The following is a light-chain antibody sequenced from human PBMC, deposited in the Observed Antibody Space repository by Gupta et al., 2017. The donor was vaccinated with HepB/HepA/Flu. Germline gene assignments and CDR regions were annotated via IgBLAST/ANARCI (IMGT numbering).Light chain of an antibody. V-gene: IGLV6-57*03. CDR2: EDN. CDR3: QSYDSSNHVI. Sequence: NFMLTHPHSLSESPWMTVTISCTLFPGTIGSNYVHWYQQRPGSAPSTVIYEDNQRPSGVPDRFSGSIDSSSNSASLTISGLKTEDEADYYCQSYDSSNHVIFGGGTKVTVL. CDR1: PGTIGSNY. J-gene: IGLJ2*01.